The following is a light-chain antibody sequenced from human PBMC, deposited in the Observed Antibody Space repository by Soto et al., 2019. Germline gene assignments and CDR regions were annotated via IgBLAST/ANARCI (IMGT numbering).Light chain of an antibody. CDR2: EGS. J-gene: IGLJ1*01. CDR3: CAYAGSNNPYF. Sequence: QSALTQPASVSGSPGQSITISCTGTRSDVGSYNLVSWYQHDPGKAPKLIIYEGSKRPSGVSSRFSASKSGNTASLTISGLQAEDEAAYYCCAYAGSNNPYFFGTGTKLTVL. V-gene: IGLV2-23*01. CDR1: RSDVGSYNL.